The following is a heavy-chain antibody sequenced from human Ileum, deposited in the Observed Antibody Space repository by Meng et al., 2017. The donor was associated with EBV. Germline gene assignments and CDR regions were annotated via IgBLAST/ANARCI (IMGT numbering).Heavy chain of an antibody. J-gene: IGHJ4*02. CDR2: IYHSGST. CDR3: ARGRRFGSGRYALDY. Sequence: QVPVQESGPGLVKPSGTLALICAFSGASIGSSYWWTWVRQPPEKGLEWIGEIYHSGSTNYNPSLKSRLTLSVDKSKSQFSLELISVTAADTAVYYCARGRRFGSGRYALDYWGQGTLVTVSS. CDR1: GASIGSSYW. V-gene: IGHV4-4*02. D-gene: IGHD3-10*01.